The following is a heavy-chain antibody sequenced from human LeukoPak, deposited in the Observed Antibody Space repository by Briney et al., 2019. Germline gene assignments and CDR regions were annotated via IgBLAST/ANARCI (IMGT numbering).Heavy chain of an antibody. V-gene: IGHV3-48*03. J-gene: IGHJ4*02. CDR3: AREGTAMVSFDY. CDR1: GFTFSSYE. Sequence: GGSLRLSXAASGFTFSSYEMNWVRQAPGKGLEWVSYISSGGNTIYYADSVKGRFTISRDNAKNSLYLQMNSLRAEDTAVYYCAREGTAMVSFDYWGQGTLVTVSS. D-gene: IGHD5-18*01. CDR2: ISSGGNTI.